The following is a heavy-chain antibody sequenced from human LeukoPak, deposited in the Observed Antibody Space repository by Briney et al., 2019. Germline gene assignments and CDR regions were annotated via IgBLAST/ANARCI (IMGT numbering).Heavy chain of an antibody. Sequence: SETLSLTCTVSGGSISSCYWSWIRQPPGKGLEWIGYIYYSGSTNYNPSLKSRVTISVDTSKNQFSLKLSSVTAADTAVYYCARSRRDCSSTSCYGDFDYWGQGTLVTVSS. D-gene: IGHD2-2*01. V-gene: IGHV4-59*08. J-gene: IGHJ4*02. CDR1: GGSISSCY. CDR3: ARSRRDCSSTSCYGDFDY. CDR2: IYYSGST.